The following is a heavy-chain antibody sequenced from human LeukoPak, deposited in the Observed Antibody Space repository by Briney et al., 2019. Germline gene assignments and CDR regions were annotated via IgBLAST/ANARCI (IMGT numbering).Heavy chain of an antibody. CDR2: IIPIFGTA. J-gene: IGHJ5*02. V-gene: IGHV1-69*01. CDR3: ARDRGYCSSTSCSPAKTGWFDP. Sequence: GGSLRLSCAASGFTFSSYAISWVRQAPGQGLEWMGGIIPIFGTANYAQKFQGRVTITADESTSTAYMELSSLRSEDTAVYYCARDRGYCSSTSCSPAKTGWFDPWGQGTLVTVSS. D-gene: IGHD2-2*01. CDR1: GFTFSSYA.